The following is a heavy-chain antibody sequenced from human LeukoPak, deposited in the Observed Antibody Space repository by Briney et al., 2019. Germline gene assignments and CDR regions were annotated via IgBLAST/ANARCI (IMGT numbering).Heavy chain of an antibody. J-gene: IGHJ4*02. V-gene: IGHV4-30-4*01. Sequence: SETLSLTCAVSGGSRRSGAYFWSWIRQPPGKGLEWIGHIHYSGNTYYNPSLESRVSTSVDTSKNQFSIKLSSVTAAGTAVYYCARENNDYGGKKAFDYWGQGTLVTVSS. CDR2: IHYSGNT. CDR3: ARENNDYGGKKAFDY. CDR1: GGSRRSGAYF. D-gene: IGHD4-23*01.